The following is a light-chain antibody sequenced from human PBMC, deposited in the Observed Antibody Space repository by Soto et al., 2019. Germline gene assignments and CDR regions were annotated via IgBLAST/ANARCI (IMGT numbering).Light chain of an antibody. CDR3: TSSEICSISLYV. J-gene: IGLJ1*01. Sequence: QSVLTQPASVSGSPGQSITISCTGTSSDVGGYNYVSWYQQHPGKAPKLMIYDVSNRPSGVSNRFSGSKSGNTASLTISGLQAEDVAVNYSTSSEICSISLYVF. CDR2: DVS. CDR1: SSDVGGYNY. V-gene: IGLV2-14*01.